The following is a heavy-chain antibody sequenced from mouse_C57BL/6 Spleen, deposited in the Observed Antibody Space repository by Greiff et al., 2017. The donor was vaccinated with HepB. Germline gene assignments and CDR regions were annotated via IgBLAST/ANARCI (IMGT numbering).Heavy chain of an antibody. Sequence: DVKLQESGPGLVKPSQSLSLTCSVTGYSITSGYYWNWIRQFPGNKLEWMGYISYDGSNNYNPSLKNRISITRDTSKNQFFLKLNSVTTEDTATYYCARGGLFGDYFDYWGQGTTLTVSS. CDR3: ARGGLFGDYFDY. CDR1: GYSITSGYY. CDR2: ISYDGSN. V-gene: IGHV3-6*01. D-gene: IGHD1-1*01. J-gene: IGHJ2*01.